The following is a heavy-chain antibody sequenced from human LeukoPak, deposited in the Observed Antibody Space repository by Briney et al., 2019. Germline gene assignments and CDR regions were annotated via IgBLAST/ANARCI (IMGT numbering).Heavy chain of an antibody. Sequence: SETLSLTYTVSGGSISSSSYYWGWIRQPPGKGLEWIGSIYYSGSTYYNPSLKSRVTISVDTSKNQFSLKLSSVTAADTAVYYCARHGIAVAGSFDYWGQGTLVTVSS. CDR1: GGSISSSSYY. V-gene: IGHV4-39*01. CDR3: ARHGIAVAGSFDY. J-gene: IGHJ4*02. D-gene: IGHD6-19*01. CDR2: IYYSGST.